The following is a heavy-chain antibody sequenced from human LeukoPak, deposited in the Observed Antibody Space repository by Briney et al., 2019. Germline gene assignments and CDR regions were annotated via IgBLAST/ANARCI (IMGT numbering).Heavy chain of an antibody. Sequence: SETLSLTCAVYGGSFSGYYWSWIRQPPGKGLEWIGEIKHSGSTNYNPSLKSRVTISVDTSKNQFSLKLSSVTAADTAVYYCARGRGYYYDSSGYYPNWGQGTLVTVSS. CDR1: GGSFSGYY. J-gene: IGHJ4*02. CDR2: IKHSGST. V-gene: IGHV4-34*01. D-gene: IGHD3-22*01. CDR3: ARGRGYYYDSSGYYPN.